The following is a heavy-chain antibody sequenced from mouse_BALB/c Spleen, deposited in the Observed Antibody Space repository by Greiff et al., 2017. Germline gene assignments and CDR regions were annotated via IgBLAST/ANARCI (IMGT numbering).Heavy chain of an antibody. D-gene: IGHD4-1*01. CDR3: ARGLGGGMDD. CDR2: ISSGSSTI. Sequence: LVESGGGLVQPGGSRKLSCAASGFTFSSFGMHWVRQAPEKGLEWVAYISSGSSTIYYADTVKGRFTISRDNPKNTLFLQMTSLRSEDTAMYYCARGLGGGMDDWGQGTSVTVSS. V-gene: IGHV5-17*02. J-gene: IGHJ4*01. CDR1: GFTFSSFG.